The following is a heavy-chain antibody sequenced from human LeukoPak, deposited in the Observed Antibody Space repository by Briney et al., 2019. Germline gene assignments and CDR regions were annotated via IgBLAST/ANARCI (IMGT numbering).Heavy chain of an antibody. CDR3: ARTKGSWKGMIVVVPYYYYYGMDV. J-gene: IGHJ6*02. V-gene: IGHV3-30*02. D-gene: IGHD3-22*01. CDR1: GFTFSSYG. CDR2: IRYDGSNK. Sequence: PGGSLRLSCAASGFTFSSYGMHWVRQAPGKGLEWVAFIRYDGSNKYYADSVKGRFTISRDNSKNTLYLQMNSLRAEDTAVYYCARTKGSWKGMIVVVPYYYYYGMDVWGQGTTVTVSS.